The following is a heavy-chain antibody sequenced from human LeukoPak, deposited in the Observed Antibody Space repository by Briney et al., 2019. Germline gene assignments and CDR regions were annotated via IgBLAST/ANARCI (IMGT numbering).Heavy chain of an antibody. J-gene: IGHJ4*02. V-gene: IGHV3-66*01. D-gene: IGHD2-21*02. CDR2: IYSSGDT. Sequence: PGGSLRLSCAASGFSVSSSYMGWVRQSPGEGLEWLSHIYSSGDTLYPDSVKERFTFSRDNSKNTLYLQMNGLRAEDTAVYYCARGQVETAIPGDYWGQGTLVTVSS. CDR1: GFSVSSSY. CDR3: ARGQVETAIPGDY.